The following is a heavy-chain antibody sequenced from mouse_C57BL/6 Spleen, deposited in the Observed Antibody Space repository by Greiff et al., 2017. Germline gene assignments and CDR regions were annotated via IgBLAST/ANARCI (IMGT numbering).Heavy chain of an antibody. J-gene: IGHJ1*03. D-gene: IGHD1-1*01. CDR2: IDPENGDT. V-gene: IGHV14-4*01. CDR1: GFNIKDDY. CDR3: TPYYYGSSYRYFDV. Sequence: VQLQQSGAELVRPGASVKLSCTASGFNIKDDYMHWVKQRPEQGLEWIGWIDPENGDTEYASKFQGKATITADTSSNTAYLQLSSLTSEDTAVYYCTPYYYGSSYRYFDVWGTGTTVTVSS.